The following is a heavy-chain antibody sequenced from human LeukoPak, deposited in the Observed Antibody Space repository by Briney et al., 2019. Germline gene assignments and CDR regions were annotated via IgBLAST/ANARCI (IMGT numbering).Heavy chain of an antibody. CDR1: GFTFSSYS. Sequence: PGGSLRLSCAASGFTFSSYSINWVRQAPGKGLELVSSISSSSSYIYYADSVKGRFTISRDNAKNSLYLQMNSLRAEDTAVYYCARLQPGYYYDSSGYYPIDYWGQGTLVTVSS. V-gene: IGHV3-21*01. J-gene: IGHJ4*02. D-gene: IGHD3-22*01. CDR2: ISSSSSYI. CDR3: ARLQPGYYYDSSGYYPIDY.